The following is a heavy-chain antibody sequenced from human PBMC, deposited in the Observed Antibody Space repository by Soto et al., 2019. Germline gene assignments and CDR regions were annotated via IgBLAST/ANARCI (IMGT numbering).Heavy chain of an antibody. Sequence: HPGGSLRLSCAASGFTFSSYAMSWVRQAPGKGLEWVSAISGSGGSTYYADSVKGRFTISRDNSKNTLYLQMNSLRAEDTAVYYCAKDLCRPEGYCTNGVCLSGDAFDIWGQGTMVTVSS. CDR1: GFTFSSYA. V-gene: IGHV3-23*01. D-gene: IGHD2-8*01. CDR3: AKDLCRPEGYCTNGVCLSGDAFDI. J-gene: IGHJ3*02. CDR2: ISGSGGST.